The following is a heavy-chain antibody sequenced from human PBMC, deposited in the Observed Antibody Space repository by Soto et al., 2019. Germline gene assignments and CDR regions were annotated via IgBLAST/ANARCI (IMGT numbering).Heavy chain of an antibody. CDR2: IWYDGSNK. J-gene: IGHJ6*02. CDR1: GFTFSSYG. Sequence: PGGSLRLSCAASGFTFSSYGMYWVRQAPGKGLEWVAVIWYDGSNKYYADSVKGRFTISRDNSKNTLYLQMNSLRAEDTAVYYCARVQGRWYGSGSYQGMDVWGQGTTVTVSS. CDR3: ARVQGRWYGSGSYQGMDV. D-gene: IGHD3-10*01. V-gene: IGHV3-33*07.